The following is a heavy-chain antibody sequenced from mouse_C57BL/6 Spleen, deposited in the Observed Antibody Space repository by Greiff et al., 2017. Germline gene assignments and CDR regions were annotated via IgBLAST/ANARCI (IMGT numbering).Heavy chain of an antibody. CDR1: GFTFSSYG. CDR3: ARQWDYYGSSSLWYFDV. J-gene: IGHJ1*03. CDR2: ISSGGSYT. D-gene: IGHD1-1*01. Sequence: EVKLVESGGDLVKPGGSLKLSCAASGFTFSSYGMSWVRQTPDKRLEWVATISSGGSYTYYPDSVKGRFTISRDNAKNTLYLQMSSLKSEDTAMYYCARQWDYYGSSSLWYFDVWGTGTTVTVSS. V-gene: IGHV5-6*01.